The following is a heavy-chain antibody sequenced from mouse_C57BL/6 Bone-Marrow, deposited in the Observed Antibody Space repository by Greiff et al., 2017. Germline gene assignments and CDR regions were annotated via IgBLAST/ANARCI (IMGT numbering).Heavy chain of an antibody. CDR2: IYPGDGDT. J-gene: IGHJ1*03. CDR3: ARETYWYFDV. CDR1: GYAFSSSW. Sequence: VQLQQSGPELVKPGASVKISCKASGYAFSSSWMNWVKQRPGKGLEWIGRIYPGDGDTNYNRKFKGKATLTADKSSSTAYMQLSSLTSEDSAVYFCARETYWYFDVWGTGTTVTVSS. V-gene: IGHV1-82*01.